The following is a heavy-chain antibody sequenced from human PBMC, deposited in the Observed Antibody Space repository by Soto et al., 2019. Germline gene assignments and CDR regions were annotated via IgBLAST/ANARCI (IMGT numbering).Heavy chain of an antibody. CDR1: GGSVSSGNYY. J-gene: IGHJ4*02. D-gene: IGHD3-9*01. CDR2: INHSGST. V-gene: IGHV4-61*03. Sequence: SETLSLTCTVSGGSVSSGNYYWSWIRQPPGKGLEWIGFINHSGSTNYNPSLKSRVTISVDTSKNHFSLKLSSVTAADTAVYYCARDHDDTTQFDYWGQGTLVTVSS. CDR3: ARDHDDTTQFDY.